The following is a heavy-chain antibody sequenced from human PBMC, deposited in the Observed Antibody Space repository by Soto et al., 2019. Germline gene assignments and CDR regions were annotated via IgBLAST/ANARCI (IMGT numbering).Heavy chain of an antibody. Sequence: EVPLVESGGGLVQPGRSLRLSCAASGFTFDDYAMHWVRQPPGKGLEWVSGLSWNSGTIGYADSVKGRFTISRDNAKNSLYLQMNSLSPEDTDLYYCAQNVGGYDLEYFQHWGQGTLVTVSS. J-gene: IGHJ1*01. D-gene: IGHD5-12*01. V-gene: IGHV3-9*01. CDR1: GFTFDDYA. CDR2: LSWNSGTI. CDR3: AQNVGGYDLEYFQH.